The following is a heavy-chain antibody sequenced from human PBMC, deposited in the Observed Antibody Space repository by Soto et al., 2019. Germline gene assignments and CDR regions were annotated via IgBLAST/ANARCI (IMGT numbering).Heavy chain of an antibody. CDR3: ARGDSWYYDFWSGSPDDY. D-gene: IGHD3-3*01. J-gene: IGHJ4*02. CDR1: GFTFNSAW. CDR2: ISSSGSTI. V-gene: IGHV3-11*01. Sequence: PGGSLRLSCAASGFTFNSAWLSWIRQAPGKGLEWVSYISSSGSTIYYADSVKGRFTISRDNAKNSLYLQMNSLRAEDTAVYYCARGDSWYYDFWSGSPDDYWGQGTLVTVSS.